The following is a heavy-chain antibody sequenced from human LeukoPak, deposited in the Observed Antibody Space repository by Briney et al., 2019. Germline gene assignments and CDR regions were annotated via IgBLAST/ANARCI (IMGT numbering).Heavy chain of an antibody. D-gene: IGHD2-21*02. J-gene: IGHJ6*03. CDR2: IYYSGST. CDR1: AGSISSYY. V-gene: IGHV4-59*01. Sequence: SETLSLTCTVPAGSISSYYWSWVRQPPGKGLGWGGYIYYSGSTNYNPSLKSRVTISVDTSKNQFSLKLSSVTAADTAVYYCARVVVVTATNYYMDVWGKGTTVTVSS. CDR3: ARVVVVTATNYYMDV.